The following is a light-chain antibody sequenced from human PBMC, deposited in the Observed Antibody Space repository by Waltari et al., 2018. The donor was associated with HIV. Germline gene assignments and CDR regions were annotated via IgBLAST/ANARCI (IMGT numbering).Light chain of an antibody. CDR3: CSYAGSSTWV. Sequence: SALTQPASVSASPGQSITISCAGTSSAVGSYSLVSWYQQHPDKAPKLIIYEVTKRPSGMSKRFSGSKSGNTASLTISGLQAEDEADYYCCSYAGSSTWVFGGGTKLTVL. CDR2: EVT. J-gene: IGLJ3*02. CDR1: SSAVGSYSL. V-gene: IGLV2-23*02.